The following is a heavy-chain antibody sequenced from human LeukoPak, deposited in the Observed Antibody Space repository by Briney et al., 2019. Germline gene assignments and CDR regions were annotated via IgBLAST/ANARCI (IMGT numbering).Heavy chain of an antibody. V-gene: IGHV3-7*01. Sequence: GGSLRLSCAASGFTFSSSWMSWVRQAPGKGLEWVANIKQDGSEKYYVDSVKGRFTISRDNAKNSLYLQMNSLRAEDMAVYYCARKMVATINYFDYWGQGTLVTVSS. CDR1: GFTFSSSW. CDR2: IKQDGSEK. CDR3: ARKMVATINYFDY. J-gene: IGHJ4*02. D-gene: IGHD5-12*01.